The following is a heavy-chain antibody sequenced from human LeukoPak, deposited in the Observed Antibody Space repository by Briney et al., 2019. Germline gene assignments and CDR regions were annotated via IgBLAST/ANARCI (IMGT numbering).Heavy chain of an antibody. CDR1: GLTFDAYD. D-gene: IGHD3-22*01. V-gene: IGHV3-43*02. CDR3: ATHYYDSSGYPTNFDY. CDR2: IRGDGGST. J-gene: IGHJ4*02. Sequence: GRSLRLSCAAPGLTFDAYDMHCARHAPGKGLEWVSLIRGDGGSTYYADSVKGRFTISRDNSRHSLYLQMNNLRTEDTALYYCATHYYDSSGYPTNFDYWGQGTLVTVSS.